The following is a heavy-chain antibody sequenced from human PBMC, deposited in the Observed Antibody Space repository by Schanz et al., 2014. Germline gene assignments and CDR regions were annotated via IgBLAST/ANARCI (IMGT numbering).Heavy chain of an antibody. J-gene: IGHJ4*02. CDR3: AKSYDTSGYSGFDY. CDR2: IWYDGSNK. Sequence: VQLVESGGGFVQPGGSLGLSCAASGFIFSSYGLHWVRQAPGKGLEWVAFIWYDGSNKYYADSVKGRFTISRDNSKNTLYLQMNSLRTEDTAVYFCAKSYDTSGYSGFDYWGQGTLVTVSS. D-gene: IGHD3-22*01. CDR1: GFIFSSYG. V-gene: IGHV3-30*02.